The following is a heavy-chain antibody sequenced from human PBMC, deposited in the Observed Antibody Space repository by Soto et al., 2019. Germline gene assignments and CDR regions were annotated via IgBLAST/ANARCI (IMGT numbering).Heavy chain of an antibody. CDR2: IYYSGST. V-gene: IGHV4-31*03. D-gene: IGHD2-2*01. CDR1: GGSISSGGYY. J-gene: IGHJ4*02. Sequence: QVQLQESGPGLVKPSQTLSLTCTVSGGSISSGGYYWSWIRQHPGKGLEWIGYIYYSGSTYYNPSLKSRVTISVDTSKNQFSLKLSSVTAADTAVYSCARSSTSAYYFDYWGQGTLVTVSS. CDR3: ARSSTSAYYFDY.